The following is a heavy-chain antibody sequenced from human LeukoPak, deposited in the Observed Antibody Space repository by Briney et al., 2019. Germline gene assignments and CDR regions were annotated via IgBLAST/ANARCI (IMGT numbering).Heavy chain of an antibody. CDR3: AKAITLHYYYYYMDV. Sequence: GGSLRLSCAASGFTFSSYSMNWVRQAPGKGLEWVSYISSSSSTIYYADSVKGRFTISRDNAKNSLYLQMNSLRAEDTAVYYCAKAITLHYYYYYMDVWGKGTTVTVSS. CDR2: ISSSSSTI. CDR1: GFTFSSYS. V-gene: IGHV3-48*01. J-gene: IGHJ6*03. D-gene: IGHD5-12*01.